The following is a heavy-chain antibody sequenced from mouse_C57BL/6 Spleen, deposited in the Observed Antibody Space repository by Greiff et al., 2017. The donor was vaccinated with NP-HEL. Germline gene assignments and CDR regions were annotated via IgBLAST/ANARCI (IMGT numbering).Heavy chain of an antibody. J-gene: IGHJ3*01. V-gene: IGHV1-82*01. Sequence: QVQLQQSGPELVKPGASVKISCKASGYAFSSSWMNWVKQRPGKGLEWIGRIYPGDGDTNYNGKFKGKATLTADKSSSTAYMQLSSLTSEDSAVYFCARNGAAQATGFAYWGQRTLVTVSA. CDR3: ARNGAAQATGFAY. D-gene: IGHD3-2*02. CDR2: IYPGDGDT. CDR1: GYAFSSSW.